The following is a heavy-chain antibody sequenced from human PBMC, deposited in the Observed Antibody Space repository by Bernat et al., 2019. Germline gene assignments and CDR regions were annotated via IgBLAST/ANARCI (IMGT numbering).Heavy chain of an antibody. D-gene: IGHD6-13*01. J-gene: IGHJ4*02. Sequence: EVQLVESGGGLVQPGGSLRLSCTASGFTFSTYWMTWVRQAPGKGLEWVASIKQDGSEKYYLDSVKGRFTISRDNTMNSLYLEMNSLRGEDTAVYYCATRPRQPESWGQGTLVTVSS. CDR2: IKQDGSEK. CDR1: GFTFSTYW. V-gene: IGHV3-7*01. CDR3: ATRPRQPES.